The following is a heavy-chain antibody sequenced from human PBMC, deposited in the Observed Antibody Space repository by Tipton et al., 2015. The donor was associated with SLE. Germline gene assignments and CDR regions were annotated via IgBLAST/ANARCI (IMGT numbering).Heavy chain of an antibody. J-gene: IGHJ5*01. CDR1: DYNFHSYW. CDR3: ARPADGCSGGRGFGVDA. Sequence: QSGAEVKRPGESLKISCKHPDYNFHSYWIGWVRQTAGKGLEWIGIIYAGDSDTRYSPSFQGQVTISVDKSISTAYLQWSSLKASAGAVYDCARPADGCSGGRGFGVDAWRQGTPAFVPS. CDR2: IYAGDSDT. V-gene: IGHV5-51*03. D-gene: IGHD2-15*01.